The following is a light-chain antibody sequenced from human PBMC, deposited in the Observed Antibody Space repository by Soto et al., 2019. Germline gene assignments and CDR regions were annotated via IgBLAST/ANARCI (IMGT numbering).Light chain of an antibody. V-gene: IGKV3-11*01. CDR3: QQRTTWPPVT. Sequence: IVWTQYTATLSLSTGERATLSCRASPSVTNYLAWYQQKPGQPPRLLIYGAFNRAAGIPARFSGSGSGTDFTLTISSLEPEDSAVHYCQQRTTWPPVTFGQGTRLEI. CDR1: PSVTNY. CDR2: GAF. J-gene: IGKJ5*01.